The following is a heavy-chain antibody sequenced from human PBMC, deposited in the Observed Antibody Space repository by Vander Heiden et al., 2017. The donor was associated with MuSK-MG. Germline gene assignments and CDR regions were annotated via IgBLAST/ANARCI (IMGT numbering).Heavy chain of an antibody. D-gene: IGHD6-19*01. V-gene: IGHV4-59*07. Sequence: QVQLPESGPGLVKPPDPQPLPHPHPGRPNCTYHWGGIRQPPGKGLEWIGYIYYSGSTNYNPSLKSRVTISVDTSKNQFSLKLSSVTAADTAVYYYARGTASGYSSGWYSVDAFDIWGQGTMVTVSS. CDR3: ARGTASGYSSGWYSVDAFDI. CDR2: IYYSGST. CDR1: GRPNCTYH. J-gene: IGHJ3*02.